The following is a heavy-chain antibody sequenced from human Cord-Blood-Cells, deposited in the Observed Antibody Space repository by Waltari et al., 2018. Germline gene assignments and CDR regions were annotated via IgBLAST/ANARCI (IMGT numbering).Heavy chain of an antibody. CDR3: ARHRRAYCGGDCYYFDY. V-gene: IGHV4-39*01. CDR2: IYYSGRT. Sequence: LQLQESSQGLVKPSETLSLTCTVAGGSSSSSSYYWGWIRQPPGKRLEWIGSIYYSGRTYYKPSLKSRVTIYVDTTKNQFSLKLRSVPAADTAVYYCARHRRAYCGGDCYYFDYWGQGTLVTVSS. CDR1: GGSSSSSSYY. D-gene: IGHD2-21*02. J-gene: IGHJ4*02.